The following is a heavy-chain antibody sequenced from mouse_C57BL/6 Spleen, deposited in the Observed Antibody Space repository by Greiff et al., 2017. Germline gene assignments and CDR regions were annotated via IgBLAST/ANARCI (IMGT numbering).Heavy chain of an antibody. CDR1: GFTFSSYA. CDR2: ISSGGDYI. J-gene: IGHJ4*01. CDR3: TRDRGDYYGSSPYAMDY. D-gene: IGHD1-1*01. Sequence: EVQGVESGEGLVKPGGSLKLSCAASGFTFSSYAMSWVRQTPEKRLEWVAYISSGGDYIYYADTVKGRFTISRDNARNTLYLQMSSLKSEDTAMYYCTRDRGDYYGSSPYAMDYWGQGTSGTVSS. V-gene: IGHV5-9-1*02.